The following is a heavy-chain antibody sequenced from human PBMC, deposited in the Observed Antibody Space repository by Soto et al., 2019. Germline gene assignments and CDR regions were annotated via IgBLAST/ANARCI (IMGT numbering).Heavy chain of an antibody. CDR1: CGSISSYY. Sequence: SETLSLTCTVSCGSISSYYWSWIRQPPGKGLEWIGYIYYSGSTNYNPSLKSRVTISVDTSKNQFSLKLSSVTAADTAVYYCASLSPQTGTDYWGQGTLVTVSS. V-gene: IGHV4-59*01. CDR2: IYYSGST. J-gene: IGHJ4*02. CDR3: ASLSPQTGTDY.